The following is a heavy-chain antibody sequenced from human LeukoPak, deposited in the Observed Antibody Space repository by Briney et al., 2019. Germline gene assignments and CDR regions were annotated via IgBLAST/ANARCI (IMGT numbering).Heavy chain of an antibody. CDR2: ISGSSDTT. V-gene: IGHV3-23*01. D-gene: IGHD5-18*01. CDR3: ANREGGYTYDPFDY. Sequence: GGSLRLSCAASGFTFSTYAMSWVRQAPGRGLQWVSAISGSSDTTYYADSVKGRFTISRDNSKNTLYLQMNSLRAEDTAVYYCANREGGYTYDPFDYWGQGTLVTVSS. CDR1: GFTFSTYA. J-gene: IGHJ4*02.